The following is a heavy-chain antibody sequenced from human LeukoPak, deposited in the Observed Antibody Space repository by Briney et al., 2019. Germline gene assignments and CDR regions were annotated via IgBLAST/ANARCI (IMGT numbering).Heavy chain of an antibody. Sequence: SETLSLTCTVSGGSISSYYWSWIRQPAGKGLEWIGRIYTSGSTNYNPSLKSRVTMSVDTSKNQFSLKLGSVTAADTAVYYCARDLSSWSLFSQYYYYYMDVWGKGTTVTVSS. CDR3: ARDLSSWSLFSQYYYYYMDV. CDR1: GGSISSYY. CDR2: IYTSGST. J-gene: IGHJ6*03. D-gene: IGHD6-13*01. V-gene: IGHV4-4*07.